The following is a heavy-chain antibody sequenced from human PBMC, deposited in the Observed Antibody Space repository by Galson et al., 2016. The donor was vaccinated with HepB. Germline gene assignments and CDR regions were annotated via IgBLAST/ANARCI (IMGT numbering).Heavy chain of an antibody. CDR2: ISGSGDRR. V-gene: IGHV3-23*01. J-gene: IGHJ4*02. Sequence: SLRLSCAASGFTFSRYAMSWVRQAPGRGLEWVSVISGSGDRRYYADSVKGRFIISRDNSKNTVYLQMNSRKVEDTAVYYCSKFLDIVVVPSAIDYWGQGTLVTVPS. D-gene: IGHD2-2*01. CDR3: SKFLDIVVVPSAIDY. CDR1: GFTFSRYA.